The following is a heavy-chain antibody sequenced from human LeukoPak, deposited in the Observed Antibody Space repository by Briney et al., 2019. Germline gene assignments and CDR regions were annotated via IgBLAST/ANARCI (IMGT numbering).Heavy chain of an antibody. Sequence: PGGSLRLSCAASGFTFSSYGMHWVRQAPGKGLEWVAFIRYDGSNKYYADSVKGRYTISRDNSKNTLYLQMNSLRAEDTAVYYCARTARKTRRNYYDSSGEAFDIWGQGTMVTVSS. V-gene: IGHV3-30*02. CDR1: GFTFSSYG. CDR2: IRYDGSNK. J-gene: IGHJ3*02. D-gene: IGHD3-22*01. CDR3: ARTARKTRRNYYDSSGEAFDI.